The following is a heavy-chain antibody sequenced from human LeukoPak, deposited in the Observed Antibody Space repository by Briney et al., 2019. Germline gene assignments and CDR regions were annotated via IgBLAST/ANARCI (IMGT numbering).Heavy chain of an antibody. J-gene: IGHJ6*02. CDR1: GVTVCKNH. CDR3: ARRAIAAYKYYCGMNV. CDR2: IYSGGST. Sequence: GGSLSLSCTSYGVTVCKNHICRVGQAPGKGLEWVSVIYSGGSTYYADSVKGRFTISRHNSKNTLYLQMNSLRAEDTAVYYCARRAIAAYKYYCGMNVWSQGTTVTVSS. D-gene: IGHD6-13*01. V-gene: IGHV3-53*04.